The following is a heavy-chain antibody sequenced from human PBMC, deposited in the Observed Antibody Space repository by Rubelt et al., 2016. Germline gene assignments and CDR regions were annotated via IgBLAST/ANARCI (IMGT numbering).Heavy chain of an antibody. Sequence: QVQLQQWGAGLLKPSETLSLTCAVYGGSFSGYYWSWIRQPPGKGLEWIGSIYYSGTTYYNPSLKSRVTISVDTSKNQFSLKLNSVTAADTAVYYWARHIYSGTYPDWFDPWGQGTLVTVSS. CDR3: ARHIYSGTYPDWFDP. CDR1: GGSFSGYY. V-gene: IGHV4-34*01. CDR2: IYYSGTT. D-gene: IGHD1-26*01. J-gene: IGHJ5*02.